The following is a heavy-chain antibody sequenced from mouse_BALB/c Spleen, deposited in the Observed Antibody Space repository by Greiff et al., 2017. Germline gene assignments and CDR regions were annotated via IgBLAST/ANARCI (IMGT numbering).Heavy chain of an antibody. CDR3: GSGTTATEFAY. D-gene: IGHD1-2*01. Sequence: VQLQQSGPELVKPGASVKISCTASGYSFTGYFMNWVQQTHGKSLEWIGRINPYNGDTYYNQKFKGKATLTVDKSSSTVHMQLLSLTSEDSAVYYCGSGTTATEFAYWGQGTLVTVSA. V-gene: IGHV1-37*01. CDR2: INPYNGDT. CDR1: GYSFTGYF. J-gene: IGHJ3*01.